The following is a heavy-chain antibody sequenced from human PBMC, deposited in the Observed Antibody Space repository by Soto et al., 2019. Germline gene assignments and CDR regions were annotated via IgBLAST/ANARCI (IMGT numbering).Heavy chain of an antibody. D-gene: IGHD1-26*01. CDR2: ISGSGGST. CDR1: AFTFSSYA. V-gene: IGHV3-23*01. CDR3: AKVGGSYYVADAFDI. Sequence: PGGSLRLSCAASAFTFSSYAMSWVRQAPGKGLEWVSAISGSGGSTYYADSVKGRFTISRDNSKNTVYLQMNSLRAEDTAVYYCAKVGGSYYVADAFDIWGQGTMVTVSS. J-gene: IGHJ3*02.